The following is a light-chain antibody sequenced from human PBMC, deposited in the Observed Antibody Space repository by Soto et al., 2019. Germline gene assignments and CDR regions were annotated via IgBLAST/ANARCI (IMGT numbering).Light chain of an antibody. Sequence: DIQMTQPPSSRSASVGDRVTITCRASQGISTYLNWYQQKPGKAPKLLIYAASSLQSGVPSRFSGSGSETDFTLTISSLQPEDFATYSCQHSTTWTFGQGTKWIS. V-gene: IGKV1-39*01. CDR3: QHSTTWT. CDR1: QGISTY. J-gene: IGKJ1*01. CDR2: AAS.